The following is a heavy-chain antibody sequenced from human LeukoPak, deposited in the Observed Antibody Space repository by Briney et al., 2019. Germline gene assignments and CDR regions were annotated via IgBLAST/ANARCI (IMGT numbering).Heavy chain of an antibody. CDR2: IYYSGTA. CDR3: ARGVYIAAAQYGY. V-gene: IGHV4-59*01. D-gene: IGHD6-13*01. Sequence: SETLSLTCTVPGGSISSYCWSWIRQPPGKGLERIGYIYYSGTANYNPSLKSRVTISVDTSKNQFSLKLSSVTAADTAVYYCARGVYIAAAQYGYWGQGTLVTVSS. CDR1: GGSISSYC. J-gene: IGHJ4*02.